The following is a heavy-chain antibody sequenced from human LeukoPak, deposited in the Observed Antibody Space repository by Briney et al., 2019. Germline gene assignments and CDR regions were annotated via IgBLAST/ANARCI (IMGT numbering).Heavy chain of an antibody. J-gene: IGHJ6*03. V-gene: IGHV4-4*07. CDR3: ARSFRAETSYYYYMDV. CDR1: GGSLSSYY. CDR2: IYTSGST. Sequence: SETLSLTCTVSGGSLSSYYWSWIRQPAGKGLEWIGRIYTSGSTNYTPSLKSRVTMSVDTSKNQFSLKLSSVTAADTAVYYCARSFRAETSYYYYMDVWGKGTTVTVSS. D-gene: IGHD3-16*02.